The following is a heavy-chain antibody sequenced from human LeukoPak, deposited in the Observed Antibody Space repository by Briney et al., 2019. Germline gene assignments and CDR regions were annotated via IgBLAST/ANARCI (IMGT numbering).Heavy chain of an antibody. CDR2: IGAGGTFT. J-gene: IGHJ4*02. CDR3: AKDLEYTTYEYYFDY. Sequence: GGSLRLSCTASGFTFSSYAMNWVRQAPGKGLEWVSGIGAGGTFTYYADSVKGRFTIFRDNSRNTLYLQMNSLRADDTAVYYCAKDLEYTTYEYYFDYWGQGTLVTVSS. D-gene: IGHD5-12*01. CDR1: GFTFSSYA. V-gene: IGHV3-23*01.